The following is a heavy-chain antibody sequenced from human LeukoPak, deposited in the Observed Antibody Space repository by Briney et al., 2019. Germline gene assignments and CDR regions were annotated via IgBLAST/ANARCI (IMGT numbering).Heavy chain of an antibody. CDR3: ARGEDDAFDI. J-gene: IGHJ3*02. CDR2: IYYSGST. V-gene: IGHV4-39*07. Sequence: PSETLSLTCTVSGGSISSSSYYWGWIRQPPGKGLEWIGSIYYSGSTYYNPSLKSRVTISVDTSKNQFSLKLSSVTAADTAVYYCARGEDDAFDIWGQGTMVTVSS. CDR1: GGSISSSSYY.